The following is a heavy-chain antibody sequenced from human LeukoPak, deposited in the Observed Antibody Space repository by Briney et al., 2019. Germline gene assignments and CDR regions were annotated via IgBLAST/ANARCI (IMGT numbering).Heavy chain of an antibody. CDR2: MNTNTGNP. CDR3: ARAPPLFGDLLPYYFDY. J-gene: IGHJ4*02. D-gene: IGHD3-10*01. V-gene: IGHV7-4-1*02. Sequence: ASVKVSCKASGYTLTSYATNWVRQAPGQGPEWMGWMNTNTGNPMYAQGFTGRFVFSLDTSVSTAYLQISSLKAEDTAVYYCARAPPLFGDLLPYYFDYWGQGTLVTVSS. CDR1: GYTLTSYA.